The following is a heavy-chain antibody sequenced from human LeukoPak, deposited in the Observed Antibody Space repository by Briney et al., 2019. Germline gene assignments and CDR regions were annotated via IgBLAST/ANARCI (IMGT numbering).Heavy chain of an antibody. CDR1: GFTFSSCA. J-gene: IGHJ5*02. V-gene: IGHV3-23*01. CDR3: AKVTPGIGFDP. D-gene: IGHD1-14*01. CDR2: ISGSGGST. Sequence: GGSLRLSCAASGFTFSSCAMNWVRQAPGKGLEWVPAISGSGGSTFYADSVKGRFTISRDNAKNSLYLQMNSLRAEDTALYYCAKVTPGIGFDPWGQGTLVTVSS.